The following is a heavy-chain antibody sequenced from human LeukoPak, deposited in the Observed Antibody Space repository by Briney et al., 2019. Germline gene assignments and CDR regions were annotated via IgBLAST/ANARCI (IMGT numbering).Heavy chain of an antibody. CDR3: ARDLEMATTGPSFDP. CDR2: INPSGGST. V-gene: IGHV1-46*01. D-gene: IGHD5-24*01. CDR1: GYTFTSYY. Sequence: ASVKVSCKASGYTFTSYYMHWVRQAPGQGLEWMGIINPSGGSTSYAQKFQGRVTMTRDTSTSTVYMELSSLRSEDTAVYYCARDLEMATTGPSFDPWGQGTLVTVSS. J-gene: IGHJ5*02.